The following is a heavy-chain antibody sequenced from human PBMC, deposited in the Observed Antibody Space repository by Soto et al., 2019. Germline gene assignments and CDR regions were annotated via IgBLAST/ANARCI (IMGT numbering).Heavy chain of an antibody. Sequence: GGSLRLSCAASGFTFSSYAMSWVRQAPGKGLEWVSAISGSGGSTYYADSVKCRFTISRDNSKNTLYLQMNSLRAEDTAVYYCAKDDPDIHPMTTVTTLNYWGQGTLVTVSS. CDR1: GFTFSSYA. CDR2: ISGSGGST. D-gene: IGHD4-17*01. CDR3: AKDDPDIHPMTTVTTLNY. J-gene: IGHJ4*02. V-gene: IGHV3-23*01.